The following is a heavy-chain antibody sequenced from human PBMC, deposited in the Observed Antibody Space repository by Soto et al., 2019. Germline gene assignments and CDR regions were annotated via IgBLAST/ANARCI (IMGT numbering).Heavy chain of an antibody. CDR2: ISYDGSNK. CDR1: GFTFSSYG. Sequence: WSLRLSCAASGFTFSSYGMHWVRQAPGKGLEWVAVISYDGSNKYYADSVKGRFTISRDNSKNTLYLQMNSLRAEDTAVYYCADDGGYSGAFDYWGQGTLVTVSS. CDR3: ADDGGYSGAFDY. D-gene: IGHD5-18*01. J-gene: IGHJ4*02. V-gene: IGHV3-30*18.